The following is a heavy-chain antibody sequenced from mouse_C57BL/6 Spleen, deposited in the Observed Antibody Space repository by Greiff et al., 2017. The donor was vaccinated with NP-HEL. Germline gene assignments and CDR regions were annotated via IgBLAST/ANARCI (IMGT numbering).Heavy chain of an antibody. CDR1: GFTFSNYW. CDR3: TGQGYDGSSPSWYAY. V-gene: IGHV6-3*01. D-gene: IGHD1-1*01. J-gene: IGHJ3*01. CDR2: IRLKSDNYAT. Sequence: EVKLEESGGGLVQPGGSMKLSCVASGFTFSNYWMNWVRQSPEKGLEWVAQIRLKSDNYATHYAESVKGRFTISRDDSKSSVYLQMNNLRAEDTGMYYCTGQGYDGSSPSWYAYWGQGTLVTVSA.